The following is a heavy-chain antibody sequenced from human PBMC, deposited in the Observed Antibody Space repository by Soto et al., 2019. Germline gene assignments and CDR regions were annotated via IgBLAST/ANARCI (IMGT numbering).Heavy chain of an antibody. V-gene: IGHV3-23*01. J-gene: IGHJ3*02. CDR1: GFTFSSYA. Sequence: EVQLLESGGGLVQPGGSLRLSCAASGFTFSSYAMSWVRQAPGKGLEWVSAISGSGGSTYYADPVKGRFTISRDNSRHSLYRKMNSLRAEGRAVYYCAQDFDSSALDAFDIWGQGTMVTVSS. CDR3: AQDFDSSALDAFDI. D-gene: IGHD3-22*01. CDR2: ISGSGGST.